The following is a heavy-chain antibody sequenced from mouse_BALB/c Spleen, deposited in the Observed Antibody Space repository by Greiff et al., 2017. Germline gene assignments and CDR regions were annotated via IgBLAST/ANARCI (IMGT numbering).Heavy chain of an antibody. J-gene: IGHJ4*01. D-gene: IGHD1-1*02. CDR2: IDPENGDT. CDR3: NALYGPYAMDY. CDR1: GFNIKDYY. Sequence: VQLQQSGAELVRSGASVKLSCTASGFNIKDYYMHWVKQRPEQGLEWIGWIDPENGDTEYAPKFQGKATMTADTSSNTAYLQLSSLTSEDTAVYYCNALYGPYAMDYWGQGTSVTVSS. V-gene: IGHV14-4*02.